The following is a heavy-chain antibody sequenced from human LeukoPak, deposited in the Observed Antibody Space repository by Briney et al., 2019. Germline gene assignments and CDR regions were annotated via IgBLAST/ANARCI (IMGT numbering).Heavy chain of an antibody. Sequence: VASVKVSCKASGYTFTSYAMNWVRQAPGQGLEWMGWINTNTGNPTYAQGFTGRFVFSLDTSVSTAYLQISSLKAEDTAVYYCARAATSIAAAGSDRDPFDYWGQGTLVTVSS. CDR2: INTNTGNP. D-gene: IGHD6-13*01. CDR3: ARAATSIAAAGSDRDPFDY. V-gene: IGHV7-4-1*02. CDR1: GYTFTSYA. J-gene: IGHJ4*02.